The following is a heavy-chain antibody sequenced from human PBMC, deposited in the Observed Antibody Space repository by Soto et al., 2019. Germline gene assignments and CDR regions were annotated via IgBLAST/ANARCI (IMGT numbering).Heavy chain of an antibody. CDR3: ARDGPYYYASRMDV. D-gene: IGHD3-10*01. J-gene: IGHJ6*02. V-gene: IGHV3-23*01. CDR2: ISGSGGST. Sequence: PGGSLRLSCAASGFTFSSYAMSWVRQAPGKGLEWVSGISGSGGSTYYADSVKGRFTISRDNSKNTLYLQMISLRAEDTAVYYCARDGPYYYASRMDVWGQGTTVTVSS. CDR1: GFTFSSYA.